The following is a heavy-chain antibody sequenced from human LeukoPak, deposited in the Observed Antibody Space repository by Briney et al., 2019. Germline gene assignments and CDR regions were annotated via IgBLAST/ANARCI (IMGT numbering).Heavy chain of an antibody. J-gene: IGHJ4*02. CDR2: IKKDGSEK. CDR3: AKVAKYYYGSETYYFFEH. D-gene: IGHD3-10*01. V-gene: IGHV3-7*01. CDR1: GFTFSDFW. Sequence: GGSLRLSCAASGFTFSDFWMSWVRQAPGKGLEWVANIKKDGSEKYYVDSVEGRFTISRDNAKNSLYLQMNSLRVEDTAVYYCAKVAKYYYGSETYYFFEHWGQGTPVTASS.